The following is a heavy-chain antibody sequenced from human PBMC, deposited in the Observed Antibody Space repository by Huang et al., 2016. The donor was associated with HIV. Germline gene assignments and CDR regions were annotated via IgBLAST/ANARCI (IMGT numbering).Heavy chain of an antibody. D-gene: IGHD2-15*01. CDR3: ATSTPDVGAGVLRSAFDI. J-gene: IGHJ3*02. V-gene: IGHV1-24*01. Sequence: QVQLVESGAELKKPGASVRVSCKVSGYTVSELSLHWVRQAPEKGLGWMGGFEPEEGETIYAQRLQGRVTMTEDTSTDTAYMELSSLRPEDTAVYYCATSTPDVGAGVLRSAFDIWGQGTMVTVSS. CDR2: FEPEEGET. CDR1: GYTVSELS.